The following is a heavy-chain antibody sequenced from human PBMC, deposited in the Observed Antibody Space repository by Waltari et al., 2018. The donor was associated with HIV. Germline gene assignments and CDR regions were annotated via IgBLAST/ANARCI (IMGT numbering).Heavy chain of an antibody. Sequence: EVQLVESGGGLVQPGGSLRLSCAASGFTFSSYEMNWVRQAPGKGLEWVSYISNSDSTIYYADSVKGRFTISRDNAKNSLYLQMNSLRAEDTAVYYCAGGYCSSTSCPAHYYYYGMDVWGQGTTVTVSS. CDR1: GFTFSSYE. D-gene: IGHD2-2*01. CDR3: AGGYCSSTSCPAHYYYYGMDV. V-gene: IGHV3-48*03. CDR2: ISNSDSTI. J-gene: IGHJ6*02.